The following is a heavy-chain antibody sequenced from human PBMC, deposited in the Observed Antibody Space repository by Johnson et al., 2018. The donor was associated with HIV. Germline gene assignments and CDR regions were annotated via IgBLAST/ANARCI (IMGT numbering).Heavy chain of an antibody. D-gene: IGHD3-16*01. CDR3: ARGLTGEQVDI. V-gene: IGHV3-74*02. CDR2: INSDGSSP. Sequence: VQLVESGGGVVQPGRSLRLSCVVSGFTFSSYWMHWVRQAPGKGLVWVSHINSDGSSPIYADSVKGRFTISRDNSKNTLYLQMNSLRAEDTAVYYCARGLTGEQVDIWGQGTMVTVSS. J-gene: IGHJ3*02. CDR1: GFTFSSYW.